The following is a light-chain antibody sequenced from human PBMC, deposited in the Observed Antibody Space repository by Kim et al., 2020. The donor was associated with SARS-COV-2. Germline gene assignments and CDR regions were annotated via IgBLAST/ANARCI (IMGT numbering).Light chain of an antibody. CDR1: SSDVGGYNS. Sequence: QTITTSCTGASSDVGGYNSVSYYHQHPAKPPKLMIYDDSRPPSVVSSRSSCTNAGNASSPTTSGLQAEDEDDYCYSSYTSISSLVFGGGTKLTVL. CDR3: SSYTSISSLV. V-gene: IGLV2-14*04. J-gene: IGLJ2*01. CDR2: DDS.